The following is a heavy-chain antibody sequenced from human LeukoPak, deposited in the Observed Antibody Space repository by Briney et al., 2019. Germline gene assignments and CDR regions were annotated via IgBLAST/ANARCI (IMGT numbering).Heavy chain of an antibody. Sequence: GRSLRLSCAASGFTFSSYGMHWVRQTPGKGLEWVAVISYDGSNKYYADSVKGRFTISRDNSKNTLYLQMNSLRAEDTAVYYCAKEWGHYDILTGYHNWGQGTLVTVSS. CDR3: AKEWGHYDILTGYHN. D-gene: IGHD3-9*01. V-gene: IGHV3-30*18. CDR1: GFTFSSYG. J-gene: IGHJ4*02. CDR2: ISYDGSNK.